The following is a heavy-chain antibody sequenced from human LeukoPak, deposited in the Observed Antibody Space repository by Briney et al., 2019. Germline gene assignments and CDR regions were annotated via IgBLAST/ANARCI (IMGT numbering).Heavy chain of an antibody. CDR3: ARDLGYRYYYGSGSYYNLDY. CDR1: GYTFTGYY. J-gene: IGHJ4*02. V-gene: IGHV1-2*02. D-gene: IGHD3-10*01. Sequence: ASVKVSCKASGYTFTGYYIHWVRQAPGQGLEWMGWINPHSGGTNYAQKFQGRVTMTRDTSISTAYMELSRLRSDDTAVYYCARDLGYRYYYGSGSYYNLDYWGQGTLVTVSS. CDR2: INPHSGGT.